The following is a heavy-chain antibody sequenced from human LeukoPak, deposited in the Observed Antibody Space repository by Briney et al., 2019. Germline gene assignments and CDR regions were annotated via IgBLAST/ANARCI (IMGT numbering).Heavy chain of an antibody. J-gene: IGHJ4*02. V-gene: IGHV3-9*03. CDR1: GFTFDDYA. CDR3: AKGFHYDILTGDFDY. Sequence: TGGSLRLSCAASGFTFDDYAMHWVRQAPGKGLEWVSGISWNSGSIGYADSVKGRFTISRDNAKNSLYLQMNSLRAEDMALYYCAKGFHYDILTGDFDYWGQGTLVTVSS. CDR2: ISWNSGSI. D-gene: IGHD3-9*01.